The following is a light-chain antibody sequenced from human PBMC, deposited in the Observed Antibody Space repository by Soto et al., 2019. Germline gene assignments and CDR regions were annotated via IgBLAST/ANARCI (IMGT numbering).Light chain of an antibody. CDR3: QQYDKWPRT. J-gene: IGKJ1*01. V-gene: IGKV3-15*01. Sequence: EIVMTQSPATPSVSPGEKTTLSCSSVQPIINLAWYQQKLGQPPRLLIYGVSARATGSPARFSGSGSGTEFTLTFSSLQSEDFAVYYCQQYDKWPRTFGQGTKVDIK. CDR1: QPIIN. CDR2: GVS.